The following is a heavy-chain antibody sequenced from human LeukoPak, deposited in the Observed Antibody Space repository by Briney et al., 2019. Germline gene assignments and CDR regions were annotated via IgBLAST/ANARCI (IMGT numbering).Heavy chain of an antibody. D-gene: IGHD6-6*01. Sequence: GGSLRLSCAASGFSFSVYWMHWVRQAPGKGLEWVSYISSTSSTVYYADSVKGRFTISRDNVKNSLYLQMNSLRAEDTAVYYCARGRDSSSSYPGYWGQGTLVTVSS. V-gene: IGHV3-48*01. CDR3: ARGRDSSSSYPGY. CDR2: ISSTSSTV. CDR1: GFSFSVYW. J-gene: IGHJ4*02.